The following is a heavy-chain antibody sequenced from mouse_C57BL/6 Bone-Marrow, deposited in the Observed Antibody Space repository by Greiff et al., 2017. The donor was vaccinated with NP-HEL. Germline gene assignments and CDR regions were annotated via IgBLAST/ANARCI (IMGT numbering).Heavy chain of an antibody. CDR1: GYAFSSYW. V-gene: IGHV1-80*01. D-gene: IGHD1-1*01. CDR2: IYPGDGDT. Sequence: LVESGAELVKPGASVKISCKASGYAFSSYWMNWVKQRPGKGLEWIGQIYPGDGDTNYNGKFKGKATLTADKSSSTAYMQLSSLTSEDSAVYFCARLRWLDWYFDVWGTGTTVTVSS. J-gene: IGHJ1*03. CDR3: ARLRWLDWYFDV.